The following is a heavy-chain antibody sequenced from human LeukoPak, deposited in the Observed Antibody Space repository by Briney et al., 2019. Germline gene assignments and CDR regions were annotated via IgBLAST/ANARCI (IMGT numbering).Heavy chain of an antibody. CDR1: GYSISSGYY. CDR2: IYHSGST. D-gene: IGHD3-3*01. CDR3: AGREEYYDFWSGYYNDY. V-gene: IGHV4-38-2*02. Sequence: PSETLSLTCTVSGYSISSGYYWGWIRQPPGKGLEWIGSIYHSGSTYYNPSLKSRVTISVDTSKNQFPLKLSSVTAADTAVYYCAGREEYYDFWSGYYNDYWGQGTLVTVSS. J-gene: IGHJ4*02.